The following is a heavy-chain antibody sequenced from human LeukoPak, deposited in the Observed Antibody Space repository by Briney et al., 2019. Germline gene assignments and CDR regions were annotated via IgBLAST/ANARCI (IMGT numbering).Heavy chain of an antibody. CDR2: IRSKANSYAT. V-gene: IGHV3-73*01. J-gene: IGHJ4*02. CDR3: TSGYSSSQYYFDY. Sequence: GGSLRLSCAASGFTFSGAAMHWVRQASGKGLEWVGRIRSKANSYATAYAASVEGRFTISRDDSKNTAYLQMNSLKTEDTAVYCCTSGYSSSQYYFDYWGQGTLVTVSS. D-gene: IGHD6-13*01. CDR1: GFTFSGAA.